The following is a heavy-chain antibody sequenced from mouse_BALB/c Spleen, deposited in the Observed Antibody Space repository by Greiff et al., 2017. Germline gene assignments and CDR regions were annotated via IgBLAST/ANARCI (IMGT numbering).Heavy chain of an antibody. J-gene: IGHJ3*01. D-gene: IGHD2-14*01. V-gene: IGHV14-1*02. CDR1: GFNIKDYY. CDR3: ARAGVRGGAY. Sequence: EVKLQQSGAELVRPGALVKLSCKASGFNIKDYYMHWVKQRPEQGLEWIGWIDPENGNTIYAPKFQGKASITADTSSNTAHLQIISLTSEDTAVYDSARAGVRGGAYWGQGTLVTVSA. CDR2: IDPENGNT.